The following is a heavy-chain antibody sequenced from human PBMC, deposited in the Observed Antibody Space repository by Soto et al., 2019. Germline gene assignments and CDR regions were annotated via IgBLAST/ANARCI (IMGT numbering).Heavy chain of an antibody. V-gene: IGHV4-30-4*01. CDR1: GGSISSGDYY. Sequence: SETLSLTCTVSGGSISSGDYYWSWIRQPPGKGLEWIGYIYYSGSTYYNPSLKSRVTISVDTSKNQFSLKLSSVTAADTAVYYCARGGNGGGYDLGNWFDPWGQGTLVTVSS. J-gene: IGHJ5*02. D-gene: IGHD5-12*01. CDR3: ARGGNGGGYDLGNWFDP. CDR2: IYYSGST.